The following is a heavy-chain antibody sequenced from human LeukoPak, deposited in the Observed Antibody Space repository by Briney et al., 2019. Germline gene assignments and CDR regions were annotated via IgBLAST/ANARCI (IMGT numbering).Heavy chain of an antibody. CDR2: LYSGST. D-gene: IGHD6-19*01. CDR3: ATDWCNSGYFDY. J-gene: IGHJ4*02. Sequence: PGGSLRLSCAASGFTVSTTYMSWVRQAPGKGLEWVSVLYSGSTYYADSVKGRFTISRDNFQNTLYLQMNSLRAEDTAVYYCATDWCNSGYFDYWGQGTLVTVSS. CDR1: GFTVSTTY. V-gene: IGHV3-53*01.